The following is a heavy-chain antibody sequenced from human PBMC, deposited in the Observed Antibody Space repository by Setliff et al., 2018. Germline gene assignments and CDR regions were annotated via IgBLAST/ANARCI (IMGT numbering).Heavy chain of an antibody. Sequence: GGSLRLSCTVYGFSFNKYWMYWVRQAPGKGLEWVSRINGDATIAHYADSVKGRFTISRDNARNALYLQMVSLRGEDTGVYFCAALDWGENFYNVDVWGKGTTVTVSS. CDR1: GFSFNKYW. J-gene: IGHJ6*03. V-gene: IGHV3-74*01. D-gene: IGHD7-27*01. CDR3: AALDWGENFYNVDV. CDR2: INGDATIA.